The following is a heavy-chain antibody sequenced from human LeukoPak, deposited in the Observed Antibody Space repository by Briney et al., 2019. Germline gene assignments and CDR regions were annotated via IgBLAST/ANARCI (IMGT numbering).Heavy chain of an antibody. CDR2: INSDGSTT. V-gene: IGHV3-74*01. J-gene: IGHJ4*02. Sequence: GGSLRLSCAASGFTFSSYWMHWVRQAPGKGLVWVSRINSDGSTTTYADSVKGRFTISRDNARNTLYLQMNSLGAEDTAVYYCARVTWNYVPFDYWGQGTLVAVSS. D-gene: IGHD3-10*02. CDR3: ARVTWNYVPFDY. CDR1: GFTFSSYW.